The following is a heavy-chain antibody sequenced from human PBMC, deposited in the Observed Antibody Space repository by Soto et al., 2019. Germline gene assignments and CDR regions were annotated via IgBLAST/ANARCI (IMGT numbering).Heavy chain of an antibody. Sequence: QVQLVQSGAEVKKPGSSVKVSCKASGGTFSSYAISWVRQAPGQGLEWMGEIIPIFETANYAQKFQGRVTMTADDSTSTAYMELSSLRSEDTAVYYCARDRGPSSGYYPYWFDPWGQGTLVTVSS. CDR2: IIPIFETA. CDR1: GGTFSSYA. V-gene: IGHV1-69*12. D-gene: IGHD3-22*01. J-gene: IGHJ5*02. CDR3: ARDRGPSSGYYPYWFDP.